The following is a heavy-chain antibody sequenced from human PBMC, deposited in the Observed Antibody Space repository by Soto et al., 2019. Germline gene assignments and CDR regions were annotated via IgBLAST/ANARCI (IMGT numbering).Heavy chain of an antibody. Sequence: VGSLRLSCAASGFTFSSYAMHWVRQAPGKGLEWVAVISYDGSNKYYADSVKGRFTISRDNSKNTLYLQMNSLRAEDTAVYYCARDEGDYDFWSGQSLYGMDVWGQGTTVTVSS. CDR1: GFTFSSYA. V-gene: IGHV3-30-3*01. D-gene: IGHD3-3*01. CDR3: ARDEGDYDFWSGQSLYGMDV. CDR2: ISYDGSNK. J-gene: IGHJ6*02.